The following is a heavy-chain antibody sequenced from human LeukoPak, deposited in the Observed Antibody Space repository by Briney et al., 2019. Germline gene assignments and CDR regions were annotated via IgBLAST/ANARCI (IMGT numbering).Heavy chain of an antibody. CDR3: AKAPTTVVTYYFDY. CDR2: ISGSGGST. CDR1: GFTFSSYA. J-gene: IGHJ4*02. Sequence: GGSLRLSCTASGFTFSSYAMSWVRQAPGKGLEWVSAISGSGGSTYYAGSVKGRFTISRDNSKNTLYLQMNSLRAEDTAVYYCAKAPTTVVTYYFDYWGQGTLVTVSS. V-gene: IGHV3-23*01. D-gene: IGHD4-17*01.